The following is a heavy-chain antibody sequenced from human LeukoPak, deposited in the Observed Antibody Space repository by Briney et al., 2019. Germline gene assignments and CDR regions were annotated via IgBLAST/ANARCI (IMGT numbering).Heavy chain of an antibody. CDR2: ISSSSSYI. D-gene: IGHD3-22*01. J-gene: IGHJ4*02. CDR3: ARGRYDSSGYYYPEEDY. Sequence: PGGSLRLSCAASGFTFSSYSMNWVRQAPGKGPEWVSSISSSSSYIYYADSVKGRFTISRDNAKNSLYLQMNSLRAEDTAVYYCARGRYDSSGYYYPEEDYWGQGTLVTVSS. CDR1: GFTFSSYS. V-gene: IGHV3-21*01.